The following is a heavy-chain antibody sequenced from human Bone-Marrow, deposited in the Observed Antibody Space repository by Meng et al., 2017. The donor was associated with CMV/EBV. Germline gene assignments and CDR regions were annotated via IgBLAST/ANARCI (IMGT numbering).Heavy chain of an antibody. V-gene: IGHV1-2*02. J-gene: IGHJ4*02. CDR2: INPNSGGT. D-gene: IGHD3-3*01. Sequence: ASVKVSCKASGYTFTGYYMHWVRQAPGQGLEWMGWINPNSGGTNYAQKFQGRVTMTRDTSISTAYMELSRLRSDDTAVYYCALTFWDYDFWSGYYSPQFDYWGQGTLVTVSS. CDR3: ALTFWDYDFWSGYYSPQFDY. CDR1: GYTFTGYY.